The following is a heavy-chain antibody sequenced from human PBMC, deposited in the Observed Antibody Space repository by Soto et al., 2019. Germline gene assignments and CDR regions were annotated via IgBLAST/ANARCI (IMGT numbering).Heavy chain of an antibody. CDR2: ISTNSYI. D-gene: IGHD5-18*01. CDR3: ARDEDGYPFDY. J-gene: IGHJ4*02. Sequence: GGSLRLSCAASGFIFSSYSMNWVRQAPGKGLEWVSSISTNSYIYYTDSVKGRFTISRDNAKNSLFLQMNSLRAEDTAMYYCARDEDGYPFDYWGQGTLVTVSS. CDR1: GFIFSSYS. V-gene: IGHV3-21*01.